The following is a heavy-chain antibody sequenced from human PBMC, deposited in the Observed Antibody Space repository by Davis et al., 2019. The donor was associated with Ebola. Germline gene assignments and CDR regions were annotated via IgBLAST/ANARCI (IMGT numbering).Heavy chain of an antibody. Sequence: GESLKISCAASGFTFSTYSMNWVRQAPGKGLEWVSYISGSSSSIYYADSVKGRFTIARDNAKSSLYLQMNSLRAEDTAVYYCARESGSDDFDIWGQGTMVTVSS. CDR1: GFTFSTYS. D-gene: IGHD2-15*01. CDR3: ARESGSDDFDI. J-gene: IGHJ3*02. V-gene: IGHV3-48*04. CDR2: ISGSSSSI.